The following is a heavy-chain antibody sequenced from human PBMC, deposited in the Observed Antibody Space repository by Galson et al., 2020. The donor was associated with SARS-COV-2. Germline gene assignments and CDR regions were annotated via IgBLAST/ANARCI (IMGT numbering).Heavy chain of an antibody. CDR3: TRGNHNARDY. V-gene: IGHV3-30*01. D-gene: IGHD2-2*01. Sequence: DFVKGRFTISRDNSKNTVYLQMNSLSAEDTAIYYCTRGNHNARDYWGQGALVTVSS. J-gene: IGHJ4*02.